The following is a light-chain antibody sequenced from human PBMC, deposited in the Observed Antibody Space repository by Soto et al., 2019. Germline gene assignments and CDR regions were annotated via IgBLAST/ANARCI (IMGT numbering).Light chain of an antibody. V-gene: IGLV8-61*01. J-gene: IGLJ3*02. CDR2: STN. CDR3: VLYMGSGIGV. Sequence: QTVVTQEPSFSVSPGRTVTLTCGLSSGSVSTSYYPSWYQQTPGQAPRTLIYSTNTRSSGVPDRFSGSILGNKAALTITGAHADDESDYYCVLYMGSGIGVFGGGTQLTVL. CDR1: SGSVSTSYY.